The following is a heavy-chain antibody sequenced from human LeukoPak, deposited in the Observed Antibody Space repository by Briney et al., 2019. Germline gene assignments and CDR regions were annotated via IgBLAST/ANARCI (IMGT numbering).Heavy chain of an antibody. V-gene: IGHV3-73*01. J-gene: IGHJ6*02. CDR2: IRSKANSYAT. Sequence: GGSLRLSCVASGFTFDDYAMHWFRQASGKGLEWVGRIRSKANSYATAYAASVKGRFTISRYDYKNTAYLHMNSLTTEDTAVYYCTRHLEVGDWRHYGMDVWGQGTTVTVSS. CDR1: GFTFDDYA. CDR3: TRHLEVGDWRHYGMDV. D-gene: IGHD2-21*01.